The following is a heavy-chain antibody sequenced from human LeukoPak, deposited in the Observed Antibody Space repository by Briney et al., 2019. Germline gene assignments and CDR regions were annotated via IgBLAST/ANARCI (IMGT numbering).Heavy chain of an antibody. CDR3: AQTHYYDFWSGYLGPFFDY. CDR1: GFTFSSYG. J-gene: IGHJ4*02. V-gene: IGHV3-30*02. D-gene: IGHD3-3*01. Sequence: GGSLRLSCAASGFTFSSYGMHWVRQAPGKGLEWVAFIRYDGSNKYYADSVKGRFTISRDNSKNTLYLQMNSLRAEDTAVYYCAQTHYYDFWSGYLGPFFDYWGQGTLVTVSS. CDR2: IRYDGSNK.